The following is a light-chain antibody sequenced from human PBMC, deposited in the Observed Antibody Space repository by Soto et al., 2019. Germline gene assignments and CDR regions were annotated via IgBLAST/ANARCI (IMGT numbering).Light chain of an antibody. CDR1: SSNIGAGYD. J-gene: IGLJ2*01. Sequence: QSVLTQPPSVSGAPGQRVTISCTGSSSNIGAGYDVPWYQQLPGTAPKLLIYGNSNRPSGVPDRFSGSKSGTSASLAITGLQAEDEADHYCQSYDSSLSGSTVFGGGTKVTVL. CDR2: GNS. V-gene: IGLV1-40*01. CDR3: QSYDSSLSGSTV.